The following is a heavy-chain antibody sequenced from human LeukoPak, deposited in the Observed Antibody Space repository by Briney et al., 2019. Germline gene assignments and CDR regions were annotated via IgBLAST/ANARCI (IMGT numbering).Heavy chain of an antibody. Sequence: ASVKVSCKASGYTFNSYGISWVRQAPGQGLEWMGWISAYNGHTNYAQKFQGRVTITADESTSTAYMELSSLRSEDTAVYYCASKWGYYGSGSYHDYYMDVWGKGTTVTISS. CDR2: ISAYNGHT. V-gene: IGHV1-18*01. CDR1: GYTFNSYG. J-gene: IGHJ6*03. D-gene: IGHD3-10*01. CDR3: ASKWGYYGSGSYHDYYMDV.